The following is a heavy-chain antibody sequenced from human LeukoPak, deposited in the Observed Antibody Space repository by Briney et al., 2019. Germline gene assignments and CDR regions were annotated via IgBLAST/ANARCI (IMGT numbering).Heavy chain of an antibody. CDR2: ITSISDYI. J-gene: IGHJ4*02. CDR3: VRDDDTAVGYFDY. D-gene: IGHD5-18*01. CDR1: GFTFRRYS. V-gene: IGHV3-21*01. Sequence: PGGSLRLSCAASGFTFRRYSMNWVRQAPGKGLEWVSSITSISDYIYYADSVKGRFTISRDNARDSLYLQMNSLRAEDTAVYYCVRDDDTAVGYFDYWGQGTLVTVSS.